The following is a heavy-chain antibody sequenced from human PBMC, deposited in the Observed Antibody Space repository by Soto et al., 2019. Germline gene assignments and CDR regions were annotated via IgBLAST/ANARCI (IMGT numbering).Heavy chain of an antibody. CDR1: GYTFTDYY. D-gene: IGHD6-13*01. V-gene: IGHV1-69-2*01. CDR3: AIRLAYSNTWYYFDN. Sequence: EVQLVQSGTDVKKPGATVKISCKASGYTFTDYYVHWVQQAPGKGLQWMGLVDPEDGQTAYAEKFQGRVTLTADSSTDTAFLQLSGLTYDDTAVYYCAIRLAYSNTWYYFDNWGQGTLVTVSS. CDR2: VDPEDGQT. J-gene: IGHJ4*02.